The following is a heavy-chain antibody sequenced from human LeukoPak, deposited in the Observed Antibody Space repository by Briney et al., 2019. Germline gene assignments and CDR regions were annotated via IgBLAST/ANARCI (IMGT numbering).Heavy chain of an antibody. CDR3: ASLYYYDSSGPYWGDAFDI. CDR1: GYTFTGYY. CDR2: INPNSGGT. V-gene: IGHV1-2*02. J-gene: IGHJ3*02. D-gene: IGHD3-22*01. Sequence: VASVKVSCKASGYTFTGYYMHWVRQAPGQGLEWMGWINPNSGGTNYAQKFQGRVTMTRDTSISTAYMELSRLRSDDTAVYYCASLYYYDSSGPYWGDAFDIWGQGTMVTVSS.